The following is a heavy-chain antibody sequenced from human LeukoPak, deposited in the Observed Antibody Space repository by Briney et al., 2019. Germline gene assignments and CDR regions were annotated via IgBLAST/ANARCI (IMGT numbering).Heavy chain of an antibody. J-gene: IGHJ4*02. V-gene: IGHV4-31*03. Sequence: ASETLSLTCTVSGGSISSGGYYWSWIRQHPGKGLEWIGYIYYSGSTYYNPSLKSRVTISVDTSKNQFSLKLSSETAADTAVYYCASTRVAGKNFDYWGQGTLVTVSS. CDR3: ASTRVAGKNFDY. D-gene: IGHD6-19*01. CDR2: IYYSGST. CDR1: GGSISSGGYY.